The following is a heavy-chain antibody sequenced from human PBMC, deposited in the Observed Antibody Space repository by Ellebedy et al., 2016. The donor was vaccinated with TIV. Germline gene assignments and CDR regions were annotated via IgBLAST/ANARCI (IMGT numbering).Heavy chain of an antibody. Sequence: ASVKVSXXVSGYTLTELSMHWVRQAPGKGLEWMGGFDPEDGETIYAQKFQGRVTMTEDTSTDTAYMELSSLRSEDTAVYYCATATYDILTGRFDYWGQGTLVTVSS. CDR1: GYTLTELS. D-gene: IGHD3-9*01. J-gene: IGHJ4*02. CDR3: ATATYDILTGRFDY. CDR2: FDPEDGET. V-gene: IGHV1-24*01.